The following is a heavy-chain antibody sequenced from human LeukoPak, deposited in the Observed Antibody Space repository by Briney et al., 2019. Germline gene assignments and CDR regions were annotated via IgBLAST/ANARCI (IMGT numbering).Heavy chain of an antibody. J-gene: IGHJ4*02. D-gene: IGHD6-25*01. CDR2: ISANGDAT. CDR3: VKEDSAYYVY. V-gene: IGHV3-64D*06. Sequence: GGSLRLSCSASGFTFRNFPMHWVRQAPRKGLEYVAAISANGDATYYKDSVKGRFTISRDNYKNTLNLQLSSLKSDDTAVYYCVKEDSAYYVYWGQGTLVTVSS. CDR1: GFTFRNFP.